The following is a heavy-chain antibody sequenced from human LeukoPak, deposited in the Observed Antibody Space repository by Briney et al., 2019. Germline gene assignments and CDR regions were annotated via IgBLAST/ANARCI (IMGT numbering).Heavy chain of an antibody. CDR3: AKVYSSSPQDAFDV. J-gene: IGHJ3*01. CDR2: INHRGST. D-gene: IGHD3-22*01. CDR1: GGPFTGYY. Sequence: SETLSLTCAVYGGPFTGYYWSWIRQSPDKGLEWIGEINHRGSTNYDSSLKSQLTISADTSKNQFSLHLSSVTAADTAVYYCAKVYSSSPQDAFDVWGQGTMVTVSS. V-gene: IGHV4-34*01.